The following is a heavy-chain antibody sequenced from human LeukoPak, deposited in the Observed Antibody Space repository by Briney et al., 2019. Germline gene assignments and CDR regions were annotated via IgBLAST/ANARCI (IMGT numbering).Heavy chain of an antibody. CDR1: GGTFSSYA. CDR2: IIPIFGTA. V-gene: IGHV1-69*05. D-gene: IGHD3-3*01. Sequence: SVKVSCKASGGTFSSYAISWVRQAPGQGLEWMGGIIPIFGTANYAQKFQGRVTITTDESTSTAYMELSSLRSEDTAVYYCARVSTISGVAGDYYFDYWGQGALVTVSS. CDR3: ARVSTISGVAGDYYFDY. J-gene: IGHJ4*02.